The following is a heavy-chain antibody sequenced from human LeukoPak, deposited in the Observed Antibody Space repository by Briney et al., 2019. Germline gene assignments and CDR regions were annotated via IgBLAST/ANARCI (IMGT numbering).Heavy chain of an antibody. J-gene: IGHJ4*02. D-gene: IGHD4-11*01. CDR3: AKVGTVTPLF. CDR1: GFTFSSYG. V-gene: IGHV3-30*18. Sequence: GRSLRLSCAASGFTFSSYGMHWVRQAPGKGLEWVAVISYDGSNKYYADSVKGRFTISRDNSKNTLYLQMNSLRAEDTAVYYCAKVGTVTPLFWGQGTLVTVSS. CDR2: ISYDGSNK.